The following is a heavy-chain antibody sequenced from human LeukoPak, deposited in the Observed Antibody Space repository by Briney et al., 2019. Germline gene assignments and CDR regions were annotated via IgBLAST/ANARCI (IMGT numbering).Heavy chain of an antibody. V-gene: IGHV1-2*02. CDR2: INPKSGGK. Sequence: GASVKVSCKASGYTFTDYYMHWVRQPPGRRRAWMGWINPKSGGKNYPYKLQGSVTMTRAMSISTAFMELSRLRSNDTAVYYCARTRQGVLEWLPTQYGMDVWGQGTTVTASS. CDR3: ARTRQGVLEWLPTQYGMDV. D-gene: IGHD3-3*01. CDR1: GYTFTDYY. J-gene: IGHJ6*02.